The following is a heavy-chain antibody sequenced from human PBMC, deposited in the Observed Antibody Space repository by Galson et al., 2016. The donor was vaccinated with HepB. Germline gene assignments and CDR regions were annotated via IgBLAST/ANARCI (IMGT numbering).Heavy chain of an antibody. CDR2: IKQEGGDK. V-gene: IGHV3-7*01. Sequence: SLRLSCAASRFTFSSSWMSWVRQAPGKGLEWVANIKQEGGDKNYVDSVRGRFTISSDNAKDAVYLQMDRLTVDDTAVYYCAGGAGWKFLVWGRGTQVTVSS. D-gene: IGHD1-1*01. J-gene: IGHJ1*01. CDR3: AGGAGWKFLV. CDR1: RFTFSSSW.